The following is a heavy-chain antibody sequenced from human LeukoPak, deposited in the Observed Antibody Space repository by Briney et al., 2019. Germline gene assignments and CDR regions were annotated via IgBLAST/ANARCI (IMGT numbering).Heavy chain of an antibody. CDR3: ARDPSNTSGQNPYFDY. V-gene: IGHV1-18*01. J-gene: IGHJ4*02. CDR2: ISTNNGDT. CDR1: GYSFIRYA. D-gene: IGHD6-25*01. Sequence: ASVKVSCKASGYSFIRYAIMWVGPAAGRGLEWMGWISTNNGDTNYAQQLQGRGTMTTDTSTSTAYMELRSLTSDDTAVYYCARDPSNTSGQNPYFDYWGQGTLVTVSS.